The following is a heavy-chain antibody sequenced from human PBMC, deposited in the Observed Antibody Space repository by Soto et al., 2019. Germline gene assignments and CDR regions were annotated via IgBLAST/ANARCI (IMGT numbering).Heavy chain of an antibody. CDR3: ARGPILPGATSWLDP. J-gene: IGHJ5*02. CDR2: IIPMTGTP. D-gene: IGHD1-1*01. CDR1: GGIFSSFS. Sequence: QVQLVQSGAEVKTPGSSVEVSCKASGGIFSSFSITWVRQVPGHGLEWMGGIIPMTGTPNYAEKFQGRLTLTADVSTTTANLVLSSLTSEDTAVYYCARGPILPGATSWLDPWGQGTVVIVSS. V-gene: IGHV1-69*01.